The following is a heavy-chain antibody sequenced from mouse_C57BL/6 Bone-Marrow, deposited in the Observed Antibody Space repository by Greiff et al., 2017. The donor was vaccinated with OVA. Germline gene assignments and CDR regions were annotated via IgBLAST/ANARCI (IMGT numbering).Heavy chain of an antibody. V-gene: IGHV5-6*01. CDR1: GFTFSSYG. J-gene: IGHJ1*03. CDR3: ARPRFYDGYRWYFDV. Sequence: EVKLVESGGDLVKPGGSLKLSCAASGFTFSSYGMSWVRQTPDKRLEWVATISSGGSYTYYPDSVKGRFTISRDNAKNTLYLQMSSLKSEDTAMYYCARPRFYDGYRWYFDVWGTGTTVTVSS. CDR2: ISSGGSYT. D-gene: IGHD2-3*01.